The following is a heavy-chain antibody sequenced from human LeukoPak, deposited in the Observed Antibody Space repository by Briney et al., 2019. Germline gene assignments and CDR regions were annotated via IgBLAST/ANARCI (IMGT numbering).Heavy chain of an antibody. Sequence: SQTLSLSCAISGDSVSSISVAWNWIRQSPSRGLEWLGRTYYRSKWYYEYAVSVKGRININPDPSKNQFSLQLNSVTPEDTAVYYCALARSEYHYGMDVWGQGTTVTVSS. V-gene: IGHV6-1*01. CDR1: GDSVSSISVA. CDR3: ALARSEYHYGMDV. CDR2: TYYRSKWYY. J-gene: IGHJ6*02.